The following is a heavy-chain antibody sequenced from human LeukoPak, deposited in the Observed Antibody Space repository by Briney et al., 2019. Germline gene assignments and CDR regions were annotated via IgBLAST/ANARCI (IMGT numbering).Heavy chain of an antibody. J-gene: IGHJ4*02. CDR3: AKIPMITFGGVIYYFDY. CDR2: ISGSSGST. Sequence: PPGVSLTLFCAASGFTYSSYAMRWVPEAPGKAVEWVSAISGSSGSTYYADPVKRRFTDSRDNSKNTLYLQMNSLRAEDTAVYYCAKIPMITFGGVIYYFDYWGQGTLVTVSS. D-gene: IGHD3-16*02. CDR1: GFTYSSYA. V-gene: IGHV3-23*01.